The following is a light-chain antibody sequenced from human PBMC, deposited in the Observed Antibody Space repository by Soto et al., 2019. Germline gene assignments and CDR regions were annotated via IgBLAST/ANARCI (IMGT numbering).Light chain of an antibody. CDR1: QSVSSN. V-gene: IGKV3-15*01. Sequence: EIVMTQSPATLSVSPGERATLSCRASQSVSSNLAWYQQKPGQAPRLLIYGASTRATGIPARFSGSGSGTEFTLTIGSLQSEDFAVYYCQQYNNWPPLTFGGGTKGEIK. CDR3: QQYNNWPPLT. J-gene: IGKJ4*01. CDR2: GAS.